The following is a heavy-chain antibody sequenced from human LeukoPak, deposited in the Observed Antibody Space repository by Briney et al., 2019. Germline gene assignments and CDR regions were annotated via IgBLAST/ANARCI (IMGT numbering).Heavy chain of an antibody. CDR2: IKSKTDGGTS. V-gene: IGHV3-15*01. Sequence: GGSLRLSCAASGFTFSNAWMSWVRQAPGKGLEWVGRIKSKTDGGTSDYAAPVKGRFTISRDDTKNTLYLQMNSLKTEDTAVYYCTTGYCSSTSCYGYYYYGMDVWGKGTTVTVSS. CDR3: TTGYCSSTSCYGYYYYGMDV. CDR1: GFTFSNAW. D-gene: IGHD2-2*01. J-gene: IGHJ6*04.